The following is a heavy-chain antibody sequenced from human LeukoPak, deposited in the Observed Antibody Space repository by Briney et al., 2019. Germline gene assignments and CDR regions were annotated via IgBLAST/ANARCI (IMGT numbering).Heavy chain of an antibody. CDR2: ISSSSSTI. V-gene: IGHV3-48*01. J-gene: IGHJ6*03. CDR1: GFIFSGYT. Sequence: AGSLTLSWAASGFIFSGYTMSWVRQAPGKGLGWVSYISSSSSTIYYTDSVKGRFTISRDTAKNSLYLQMNSLIAEDTPLTYCARVIYMDVWGAGTTVTVSS. CDR3: ARVIYMDV. D-gene: IGHD2/OR15-2a*01.